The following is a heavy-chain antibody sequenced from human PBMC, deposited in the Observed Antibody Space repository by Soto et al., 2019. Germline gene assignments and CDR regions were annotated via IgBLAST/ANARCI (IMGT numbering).Heavy chain of an antibody. CDR1: GGTFSSYA. CDR2: IIPIFGTA. Sequence: QVQLVQSGAEVKKPGSSVKVSCKASGGTFSSYAISWVRQAPGQGLEWMGGIIPIFGTANYAQKFQGRVTITADESTSTAYMELSSLRSEYTAVYYCARGDFWSGATYYYYGMDVWGQGTTVTVSS. CDR3: ARGDFWSGATYYYYGMDV. V-gene: IGHV1-69*01. D-gene: IGHD3-3*01. J-gene: IGHJ6*02.